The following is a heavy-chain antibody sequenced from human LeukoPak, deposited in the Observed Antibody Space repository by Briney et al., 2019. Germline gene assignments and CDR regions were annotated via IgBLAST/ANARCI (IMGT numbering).Heavy chain of an antibody. Sequence: ASVKVSCKASGYTFTSYGISCVRQAPVQGLEWMGWISAYNGNTNYAQKLQGRVTMTTDTSTSTAYMELRSLRSDDTAVYYCARDRGYYDYVWGSYRRTPLDYWGQGTLVTVSS. CDR2: ISAYNGNT. CDR1: GYTFTSYG. V-gene: IGHV1-18*01. D-gene: IGHD3-16*02. CDR3: ARDRGYYDYVWGSYRRTPLDY. J-gene: IGHJ4*02.